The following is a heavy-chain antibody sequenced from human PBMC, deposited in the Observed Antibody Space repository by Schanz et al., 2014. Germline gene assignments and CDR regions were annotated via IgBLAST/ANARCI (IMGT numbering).Heavy chain of an antibody. V-gene: IGHV3-23*04. D-gene: IGHD5-12*01. CDR1: GITFSSHS. CDR2: ISASGGTT. CDR3: ARKVVATIGGYYDN. J-gene: IGHJ4*02. Sequence: EVHLVESGGGLVQPGGSLRLSCAASGITFSSHSFNWVRQAPGKGLEWVSAISASGGTTYYADSVKGRFTISRDNSKNTLYLQMNSLRAEDTAVYYCARKVVATIGGYYDNWGQGTLVIVSS.